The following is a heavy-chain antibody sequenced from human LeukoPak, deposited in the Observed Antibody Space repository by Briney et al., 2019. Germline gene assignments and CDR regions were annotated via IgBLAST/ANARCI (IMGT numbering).Heavy chain of an antibody. CDR2: GGIDGNT. V-gene: IGHV3-23*01. Sequence: GGSLRLSCAASGLTFNTYAMSWVREAPGKGLEWVSTGGIDGNTYYADSVKGRFTVSRDNSKNTVYQQMNSLRAEDTAVYYCAGRRFGEFDAFGLWGLGTMVTVSS. CDR1: GLTFNTYA. D-gene: IGHD3-10*01. J-gene: IGHJ3*01. CDR3: AGRRFGEFDAFGL.